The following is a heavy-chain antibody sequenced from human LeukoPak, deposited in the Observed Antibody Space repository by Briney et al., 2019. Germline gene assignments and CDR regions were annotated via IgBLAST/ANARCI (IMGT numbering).Heavy chain of an antibody. CDR2: ISGSGGST. J-gene: IGHJ6*02. V-gene: IGHV3-23*01. CDR3: AKCVAVYYSGMGV. D-gene: IGHD2-21*01. CDR1: EFTFSSYS. Sequence: GGSLRLSCAASEFTFSSYSMSWVRQAPGKGLEWVSVISGSGGSTYYADSVKGRFTMSRDNSKNTLYLQMINLRDDDTAIYYCAKCVAVYYSGMGVWGQGTTVTVSS.